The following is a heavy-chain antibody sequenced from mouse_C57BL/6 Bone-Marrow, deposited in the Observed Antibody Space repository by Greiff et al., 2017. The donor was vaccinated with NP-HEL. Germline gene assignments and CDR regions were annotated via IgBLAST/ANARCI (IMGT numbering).Heavy chain of an antibody. CDR1: GFTFSNYW. V-gene: IGHV6-3*01. Sequence: EVKLVESGGGLVQPGGSMKLSCVASGFTFSNYWMNWVRQSPEKGLEWVAQIRLKSDNYATHYAESVKGRFTISRDDSKSSVYLQMNNLRAEDTGIYYCTRRRHYAMDYWGQGTSVTVSS. CDR2: IRLKSDNYAT. CDR3: TRRRHYAMDY. J-gene: IGHJ4*01.